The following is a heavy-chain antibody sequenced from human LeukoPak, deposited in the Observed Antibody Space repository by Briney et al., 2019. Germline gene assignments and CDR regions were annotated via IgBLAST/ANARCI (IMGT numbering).Heavy chain of an antibody. CDR1: GFTFSSYG. CDR3: AKGGRYFDWLFPFQH. Sequence: GRSLRLSCAAPGFTFSSYGMHWVRQAPGKGLEWVAVISYDGSNKYYADSVKGRFTISRDNSKNTLYLQMNSLRAEDTAVYYCAKGGRYFDWLFPFQHWGQGTLVTVSS. D-gene: IGHD3-9*01. CDR2: ISYDGSNK. V-gene: IGHV3-30*18. J-gene: IGHJ1*01.